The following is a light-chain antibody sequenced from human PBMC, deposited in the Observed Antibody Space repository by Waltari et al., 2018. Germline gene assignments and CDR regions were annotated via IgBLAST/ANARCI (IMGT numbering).Light chain of an antibody. V-gene: IGLV2-14*03. CDR2: DVS. CDR1: SRDVGGSNY. J-gene: IGLJ3*02. Sequence: QSALTQPASVSGSPGQSITISCTGTSRDVGGSNYVSWYQQHPGKAPKLMISDVSNRPSGVSNRFSGSKSGNTASLTISGLQAEDGADYYCSSYTSSSTLWVFGGGTKLTVL. CDR3: SSYTSSSTLWV.